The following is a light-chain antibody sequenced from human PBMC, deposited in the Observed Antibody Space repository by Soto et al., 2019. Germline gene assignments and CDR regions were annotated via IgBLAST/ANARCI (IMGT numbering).Light chain of an antibody. Sequence: QPVLTQPPSASGTPGQRVTISCSGSSSNIGSNYVYWYQQLPGTAPKLLIYRNNQRPSGVPDRFSGSKSGTSASLAISGLRSEDEADYYCAAWDDSLSGWVSGGGTKLTVL. CDR3: AAWDDSLSGWV. CDR2: RNN. J-gene: IGLJ3*02. CDR1: SSNIGSNY. V-gene: IGLV1-47*01.